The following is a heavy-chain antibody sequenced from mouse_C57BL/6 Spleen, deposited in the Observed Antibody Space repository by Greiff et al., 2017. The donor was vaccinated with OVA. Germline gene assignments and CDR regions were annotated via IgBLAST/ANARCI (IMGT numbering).Heavy chain of an antibody. D-gene: IGHD2-4*01. J-gene: IGHJ2*01. V-gene: IGHV2-2*01. Sequence: VKLQESGPGLVQPSQSLSITCTVSGFSLTSYGVHWVRQSPGKGLEWLGVIWSGGSTDYNAAFISRLSISKDNSKSQVFFKMNSLQADDTAIYYCARTTYYDYDGGFDYWGQGTTLTVSS. CDR3: ARTTYYDYDGGFDY. CDR1: GFSLTSYG. CDR2: IWSGGST.